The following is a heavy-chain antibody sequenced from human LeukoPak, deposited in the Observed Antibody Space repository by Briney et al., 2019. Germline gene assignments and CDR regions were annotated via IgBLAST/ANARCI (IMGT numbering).Heavy chain of an antibody. D-gene: IGHD4/OR15-4a*01. CDR2: INSDGSRT. J-gene: IGHJ4*02. V-gene: IGHV3-74*01. CDR1: GFTFSSYW. Sequence: GGSLRLSCGVSGFTFSSYWLHWVRQAPGMGLEWLSRINSDGSRTDYADSVKGRFTISRDNAKNTLYLQMNSLRADDTAVYYCARDTLGEGEDANYAVYYFDYWGQGTVVTVSS. CDR3: ARDTLGEGEDANYAVYYFDY.